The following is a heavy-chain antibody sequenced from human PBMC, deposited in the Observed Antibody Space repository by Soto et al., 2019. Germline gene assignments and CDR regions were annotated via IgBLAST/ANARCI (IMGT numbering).Heavy chain of an antibody. CDR2: ISYDVSNK. J-gene: IGHJ4*02. CDR1: GFTFSSYG. V-gene: IGHV3-30*18. CDR3: AKPIYSSSWYPFDY. Sequence: GGSLRLSCAASGFTFSSYGMHWVRQAPGKGLEWVAVISYDVSNKYYADSVKGRFTISRDNSKNKLYLQMNSLRAEDTAVYYCAKPIYSSSWYPFDYWGQGTLVTVSS. D-gene: IGHD6-13*01.